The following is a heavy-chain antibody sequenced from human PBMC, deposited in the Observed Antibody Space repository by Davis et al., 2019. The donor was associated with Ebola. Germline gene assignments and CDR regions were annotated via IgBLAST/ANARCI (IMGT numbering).Heavy chain of an antibody. V-gene: IGHV1-2*04. CDR3: ARGGEDQLLSSSYYYGMDV. J-gene: IGHJ6*02. Sequence: AASVKVPCKASGYTFTGYYMHWVRQAPGQGLEWMGWINPNSGGTNYAQKFQGWVTMTRDTSISTAYMELSRLRSDDTAVYYCARGGEDQLLSSSYYYGMDVWGQGTTVTVSS. CDR2: INPNSGGT. CDR1: GYTFTGYY. D-gene: IGHD2-2*01.